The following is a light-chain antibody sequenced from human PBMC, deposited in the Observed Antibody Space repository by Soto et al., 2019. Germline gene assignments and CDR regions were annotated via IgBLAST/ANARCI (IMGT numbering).Light chain of an antibody. CDR3: SSYTSSSTV. J-gene: IGLJ3*02. Sequence: QSALTQPASVSGSPGQSITISCTGTSSDVGGYNYVSWYQQHPGKAPKLMIYEVSNRPSGVSNRFFGSKSGNTASLTISGLQAEDEADYYCSSYTSSSTVFGGGTKVTVL. CDR1: SSDVGGYNY. V-gene: IGLV2-14*01. CDR2: EVS.